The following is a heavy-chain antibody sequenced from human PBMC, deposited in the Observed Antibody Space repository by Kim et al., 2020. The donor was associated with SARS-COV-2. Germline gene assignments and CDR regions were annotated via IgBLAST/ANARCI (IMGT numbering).Heavy chain of an antibody. Sequence: SETLSLTCTVSGGSISSSSYYWGWIRQPPGKGLEWIGSIYYSGSTYYNPSLKSRVTIAVDTSKNQFSLKLSSVTAADTAVYYCARSGPPFYFDYWCQGTL. CDR3: ARSGPPFYFDY. CDR1: GGSISSSSYY. D-gene: IGHD3-10*01. J-gene: IGHJ4*02. CDR2: IYYSGST. V-gene: IGHV4-39*01.